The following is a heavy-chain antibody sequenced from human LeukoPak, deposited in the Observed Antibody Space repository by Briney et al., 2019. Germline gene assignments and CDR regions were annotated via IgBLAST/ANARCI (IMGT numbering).Heavy chain of an antibody. CDR2: INPTGGST. D-gene: IGHD6-6*01. J-gene: IGHJ4*02. CDR1: GGTFSNNG. Sequence: ASVKVSCKASGGTFSNNGVSWVRQAPGQGLEWMGIINPTGGSTTYAQKFQGRVTMTRDTSTSTVYMELSSLRSDDTAVYYCARTAARRFDYWGQGTLVTVSS. V-gene: IGHV1-46*01. CDR3: ARTAARRFDY.